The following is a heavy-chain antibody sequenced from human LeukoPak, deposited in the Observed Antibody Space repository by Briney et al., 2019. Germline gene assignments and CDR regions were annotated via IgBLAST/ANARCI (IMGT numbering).Heavy chain of an antibody. J-gene: IGHJ4*02. CDR3: ARSKDILTGYCFDY. D-gene: IGHD3-9*01. Sequence: SETLSLTCTVSGGSIRSYYWSWIRQPPGKGLEWVGYIYDSGSTSYNPSLKSRVTISVDTPKNQFSLKVTSVTAADTAVYYCARSKDILTGYCFDYWGQGTLVTVSS. V-gene: IGHV4-59*01. CDR2: IYDSGST. CDR1: GGSIRSYY.